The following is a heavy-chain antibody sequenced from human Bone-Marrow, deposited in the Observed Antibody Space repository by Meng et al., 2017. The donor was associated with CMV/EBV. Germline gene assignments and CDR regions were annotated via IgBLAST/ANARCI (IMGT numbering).Heavy chain of an antibody. CDR3: ARGAPSGFDP. J-gene: IGHJ5*02. V-gene: IGHV3-33*01. Sequence: GGSLRLSCAASGFTFSAYAMHWVRQAPGKGLEWVAVIWYDGNYEYYADSVEGRFTISRDNSKNTLYLQMNSLRAEDTAVYYCARGAPSGFDPWGQGTLVTVSS. CDR1: GFTFSAYA. CDR2: IWYDGNYE.